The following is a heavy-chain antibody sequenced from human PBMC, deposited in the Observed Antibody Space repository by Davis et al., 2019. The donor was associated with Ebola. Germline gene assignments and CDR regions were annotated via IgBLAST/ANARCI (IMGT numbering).Heavy chain of an antibody. Sequence: GGSLRLSCAASGFTFSSYWMSWVRQAPGKGLEWVANIKQDGSEKYYADSVKGRFTISRDNSKNTLYLQMNSLRAEDTDVYYCAKSGLSFGVVKYHYGMDVWGKGTTVTVSS. D-gene: IGHD3-3*01. CDR2: IKQDGSEK. CDR1: GFTFSSYW. J-gene: IGHJ6*04. CDR3: AKSGLSFGVVKYHYGMDV. V-gene: IGHV3-7*03.